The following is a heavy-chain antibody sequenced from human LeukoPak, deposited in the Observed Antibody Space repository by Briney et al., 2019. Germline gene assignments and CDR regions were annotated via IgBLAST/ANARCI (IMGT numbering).Heavy chain of an antibody. CDR1: GGSISSGSYY. D-gene: IGHD5-18*01. J-gene: IGHJ5*02. CDR2: IYTSGST. CDR3: ARGRTWIQPGYWFDP. V-gene: IGHV4-61*02. Sequence: PSETLSLTCTVSGGSISSGSYYWRWIRQPAGKGLEWIGRIYTSGSTNHNPSLKSRVTISVDTSKNQFSLKLSSVTAADTAVYYCARGRTWIQPGYWFDPWGQGTLVTVSS.